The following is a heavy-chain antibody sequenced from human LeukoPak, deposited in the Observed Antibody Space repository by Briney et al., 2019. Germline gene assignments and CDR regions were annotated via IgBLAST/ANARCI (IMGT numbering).Heavy chain of an antibody. Sequence: GGSLRLSRVASGFSFSDHWMNWFRQAPGKGLEWVATIKKDGSEQYYVDSMKGRLTISRDNAKNSVYLQIHNLRAEDTAVYYCARDLGWLQSDYWGQGTLVTVSS. V-gene: IGHV3-7*01. CDR2: IKKDGSEQ. D-gene: IGHD5-24*01. J-gene: IGHJ4*02. CDR1: GFSFSDHW. CDR3: ARDLGWLQSDY.